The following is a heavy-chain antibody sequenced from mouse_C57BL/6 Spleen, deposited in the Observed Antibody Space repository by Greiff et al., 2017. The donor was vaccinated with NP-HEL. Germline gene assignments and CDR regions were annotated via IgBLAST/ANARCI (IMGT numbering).Heavy chain of an antibody. CDR3: ARSLRRSAMDY. Sequence: EVQLQQSGPELVKPGASVKISCKASGYTFTDYYMNWVKQSHGKSLEWIGDINPNNGGTSYNQKFKGKATLTVDKSASTAYMELRSLTSEDSAVYYCARSLRRSAMDYWGQGTSVTVSS. D-gene: IGHD2-12*01. CDR2: INPNNGGT. J-gene: IGHJ4*01. V-gene: IGHV1-26*01. CDR1: GYTFTDYY.